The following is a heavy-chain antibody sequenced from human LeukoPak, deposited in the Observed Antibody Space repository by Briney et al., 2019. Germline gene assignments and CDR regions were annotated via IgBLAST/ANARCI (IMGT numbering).Heavy chain of an antibody. CDR3: ARDPAYYDSSGYYSTDAFDI. CDR2: ISAYNGNT. J-gene: IGHJ3*02. Sequence: ASVKVSCKASGYTFTSYGISWVRQAPGQGLEWMGWISAYNGNTNYAQKLQGRVTMTTDTSTSTAYMELRSLRSDDTAVYYCARDPAYYDSSGYYSTDAFDIWGQGTMVTVSS. CDR1: GYTFTSYG. D-gene: IGHD3-22*01. V-gene: IGHV1-18*01.